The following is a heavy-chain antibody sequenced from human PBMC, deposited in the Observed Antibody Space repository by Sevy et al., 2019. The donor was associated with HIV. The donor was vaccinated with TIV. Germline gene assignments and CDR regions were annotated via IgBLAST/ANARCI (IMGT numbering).Heavy chain of an antibody. CDR1: GLFFSAYW. CDR2: INEDGSQI. V-gene: IGHV3-7*03. CDR3: VKAIYKDDSA. Sequence: GGSLRLSCAAPGLFFSAYWMTWVRQVPGKGLEWVANINEDGSQINYVHYVRGRFTISRDNTKNSLYLQMNSLRVEDSATYYCVKAIYKDDSAWGQGTLVTVSS. J-gene: IGHJ4*02. D-gene: IGHD1-1*01.